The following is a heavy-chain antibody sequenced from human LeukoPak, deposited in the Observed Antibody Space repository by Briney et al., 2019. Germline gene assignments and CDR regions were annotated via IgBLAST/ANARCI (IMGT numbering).Heavy chain of an antibody. CDR3: ARASRWLAFDN. CDR1: RSTVSNNH. V-gene: IGHV3-66*01. D-gene: IGHD6-19*01. Sequence: GGSLRLSCVASRSTVSNNHMNWVRQAPGKGLEWVSVIYNGDNTYYPDSVQGRFTISKDNSRNTLYLQMNSLRPEDTAVYFCARASRWLAFDNWGQGTLVTVSS. CDR2: IYNGDNT. J-gene: IGHJ4*02.